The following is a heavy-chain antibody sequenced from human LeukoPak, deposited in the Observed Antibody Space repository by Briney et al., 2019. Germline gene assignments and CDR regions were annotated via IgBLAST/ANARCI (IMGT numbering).Heavy chain of an antibody. J-gene: IGHJ4*02. V-gene: IGHV3-23*01. Sequence: GGSLRLSCAASGFAFNNYAMTWVRQAPGKGLEWVSNINDNGGQRHYADSVKGRFTISRDNTKNTLFLQMDSLRAEDTAVYYCAKTQWKVGATDYFDYWGQGILVTVSS. D-gene: IGHD1-26*01. CDR3: AKTQWKVGATDYFDY. CDR2: INDNGGQR. CDR1: GFAFNNYA.